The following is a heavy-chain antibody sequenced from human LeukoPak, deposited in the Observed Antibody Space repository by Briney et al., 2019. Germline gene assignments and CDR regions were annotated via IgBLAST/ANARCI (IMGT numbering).Heavy chain of an antibody. CDR1: GFTFSSYA. CDR3: ARDAPLDSSGYYYPNWFDP. D-gene: IGHD3-22*01. CDR2: IYYSGST. V-gene: IGHV4-39*02. Sequence: PGGSLRLSCAASGFTFSSYAMSWIRQPPGKGLEWIGSIYYSGSTYYNPSLKSRVTISVDTSKNQFSLKLSSVTAADTAVYYCARDAPLDSSGYYYPNWFDPWGQGTLVTVSS. J-gene: IGHJ5*02.